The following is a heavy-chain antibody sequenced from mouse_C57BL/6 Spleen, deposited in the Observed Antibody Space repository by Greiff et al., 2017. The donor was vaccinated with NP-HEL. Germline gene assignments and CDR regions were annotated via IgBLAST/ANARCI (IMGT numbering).Heavy chain of an antibody. V-gene: IGHV14-2*01. CDR2: IDPEDGET. CDR1: GFNITDYY. D-gene: IGHD2-4*01. Sequence: VHVKQSGAELVKPGASVKLSCTASGFNITDYYMHWVKQRTEQGLEWIGRIDPEDGETKYDPKFQGKATITADTSSTTAYLQLSSLTSEDTAVYYGARLDDYGGRGDYWGQGTSVTVSS. CDR3: ARLDDYGGRGDY. J-gene: IGHJ4*01.